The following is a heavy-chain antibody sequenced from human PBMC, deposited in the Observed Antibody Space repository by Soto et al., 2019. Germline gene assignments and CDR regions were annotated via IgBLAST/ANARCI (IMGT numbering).Heavy chain of an antibody. D-gene: IGHD3-10*01. CDR3: VKGSHGDYGSGSYYNRDAFDI. Sequence: HPGGSLRLSCSASGFTFSSYAMHWVRQAPGKGLEYVSAISSNGGSTYYADSVKGRFTISRDNSKNTLYLQMSSLRAEDTAVYYCVKGSHGDYGSGSYYNRDAFDIWGQGTMVTVSS. V-gene: IGHV3-64D*08. CDR1: GFTFSSYA. CDR2: ISSNGGST. J-gene: IGHJ3*02.